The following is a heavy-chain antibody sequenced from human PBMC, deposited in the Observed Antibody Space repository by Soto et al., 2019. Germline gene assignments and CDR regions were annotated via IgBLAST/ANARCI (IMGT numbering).Heavy chain of an antibody. CDR1: GFTFSDYY. J-gene: IGHJ6*02. CDR2: ISSSGSTI. Sequence: GGSLRFSCAASGFTFSDYYMSWIRQAPGKGLEWVSYISSSGSTIYYADSVKGRFTISRDNAKNSLYLQMNSLRAEDTAVYYCAGDVVVVAATRSYYYYGMDVWGQGTTVTVSS. CDR3: AGDVVVVAATRSYYYYGMDV. D-gene: IGHD2-15*01. V-gene: IGHV3-11*01.